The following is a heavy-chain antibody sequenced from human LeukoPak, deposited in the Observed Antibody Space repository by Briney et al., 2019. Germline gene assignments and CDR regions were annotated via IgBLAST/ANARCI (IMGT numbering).Heavy chain of an antibody. D-gene: IGHD7-27*01. V-gene: IGHV3-33*07. CDR3: ARPPGAYFHYFDV. Sequence: GGSLRLSCAASGFTFSMYCMTWVRQAPGMGLEWVAFIRYDGSNKYYADSVKGRFTISRDKAKNTPHLQMNSLRAEDTAVYYCARPPGAYFHYFDVWGKGTTVTVSS. CDR1: GFTFSMYC. J-gene: IGHJ6*03. CDR2: IRYDGSNK.